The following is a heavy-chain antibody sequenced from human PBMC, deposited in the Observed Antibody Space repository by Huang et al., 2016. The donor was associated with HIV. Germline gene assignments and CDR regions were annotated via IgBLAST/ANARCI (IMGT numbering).Heavy chain of an antibody. Sequence: QVQLYQWGAGPLRPSETLSLSCGVSGGSLHGYYWNWLRQSPWRGLEWIGEVTHGGRTNYNPSLMSRVTIAVNTPKIQFSLNLTAVTATDTADYYWANSRSGSGWFLDIWGRGTLVSVS. CDR2: VTHGGRT. J-gene: IGHJ2*01. CDR1: GGSLHGYY. CDR3: ANSRSGSGWFLDI. V-gene: IGHV4-34*01. D-gene: IGHD6-19*01.